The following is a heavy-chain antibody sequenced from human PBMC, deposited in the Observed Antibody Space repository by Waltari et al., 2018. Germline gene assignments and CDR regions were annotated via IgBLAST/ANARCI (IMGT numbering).Heavy chain of an antibody. CDR2: IQSNSGCA. CDR1: GYTFTGYY. J-gene: IGHJ6*02. Sequence: QVQLMQSGAEVKKPGASVKVSCKASGYTFTGYYIHWVRQTPGQGLEWMGRIQSNSGCANFARKFQGRVTMTRDTSTSTVYMELSRLTFDDTAVYYCARDQSMTNYYYGMDVWGQGTTVTVS. V-gene: IGHV1-2*06. CDR3: ARDQSMTNYYYGMDV.